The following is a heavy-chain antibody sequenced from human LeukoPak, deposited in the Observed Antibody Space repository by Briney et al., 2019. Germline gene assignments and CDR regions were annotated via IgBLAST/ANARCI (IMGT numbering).Heavy chain of an antibody. CDR3: ARDGARDAFDI. D-gene: IGHD3-16*01. CDR1: GGSFSGYY. Sequence: PSETLSLTCAVYGGSFSGYYWSWIRQPPGKGLEWIGEINHSGSTNYNPSLKSRVTISVDTSKNQFSLKLSSVTAADTAAYYCARDGARDAFDIWGQGTMVTVSS. CDR2: INHSGST. V-gene: IGHV4-34*01. J-gene: IGHJ3*02.